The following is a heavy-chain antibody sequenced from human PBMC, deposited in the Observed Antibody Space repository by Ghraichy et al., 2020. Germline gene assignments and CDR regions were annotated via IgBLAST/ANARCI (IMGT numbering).Heavy chain of an antibody. CDR2: INSDGSST. CDR3: ARVFYPKFFDY. CDR1: GFTFSSYW. Sequence: GGSLRLSCAASGFTFSSYWMHWVRQAPGKRLVWVSRINSDGSSTSYADSVKGRFTISRDNAKNSLYLQMNSLRAEDTAVYYCARVFYPKFFDYWGQGTLVTVSS. V-gene: IGHV3-74*01. J-gene: IGHJ4*02. D-gene: IGHD3-3*01.